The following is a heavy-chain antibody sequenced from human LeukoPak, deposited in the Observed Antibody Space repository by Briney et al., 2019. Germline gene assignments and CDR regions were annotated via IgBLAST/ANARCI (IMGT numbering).Heavy chain of an antibody. J-gene: IGHJ6*03. D-gene: IGHD3-22*01. Sequence: SETLSLTCTVSGGSISSYYWNWIRQPPGKGLEWIGYIYYSGSTNYNPSLKSRVTISVDTSKNQFSLKLSSVTAADTAVYFCARGSYYSDSSGYSTYHYYYMDVWGKGTTVTVSS. V-gene: IGHV4-59*01. CDR1: GGSISSYY. CDR3: ARGSYYSDSSGYSTYHYYYMDV. CDR2: IYYSGST.